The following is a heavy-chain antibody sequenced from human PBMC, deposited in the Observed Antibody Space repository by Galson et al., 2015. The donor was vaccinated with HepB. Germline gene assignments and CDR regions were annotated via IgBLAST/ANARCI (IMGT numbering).Heavy chain of an antibody. CDR2: ISAYNGNT. D-gene: IGHD2-2*01. CDR3: ARDGDCSSTSCYYYYGMDV. J-gene: IGHJ6*02. V-gene: IGHV1-18*04. Sequence: SVKVSCKASGYTFTSYGISWVRQAPGQGLEWMGWISAYNGNTNYAQKFQGRVTMTRDTSTSTVYMELSSLRSEDTAVYYCARDGDCSSTSCYYYYGMDVWGQGTTVTVSS. CDR1: GYTFTSYG.